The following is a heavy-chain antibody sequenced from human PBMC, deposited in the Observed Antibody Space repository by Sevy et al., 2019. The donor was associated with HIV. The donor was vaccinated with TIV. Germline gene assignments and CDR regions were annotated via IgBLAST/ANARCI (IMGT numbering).Heavy chain of an antibody. CDR2: IYYTGST. CDR3: ARAPPVRSGDDSLNWFDP. V-gene: IGHV4-59*01. CDR1: GGSISAYY. Sequence: SETLSLTCTVSGGSISAYYWSWIRQPPGKPLEYIGYIYYTGSTNYNPSLKSRVTISVDTSKNQFPLKLNSGPAADTAVYFCARAPPVRSGDDSLNWFDPWGQGTLVTVSS. D-gene: IGHD5-12*01. J-gene: IGHJ5*02.